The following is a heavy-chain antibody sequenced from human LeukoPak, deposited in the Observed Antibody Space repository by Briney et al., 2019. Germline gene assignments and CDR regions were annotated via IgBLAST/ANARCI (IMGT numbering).Heavy chain of an antibody. CDR1: GFTFSDYY. CDR3: ARDGNCSGGSCYSRWYFDL. CDR2: ISSSSSYT. J-gene: IGHJ2*01. D-gene: IGHD2-15*01. Sequence: PGGSLRLSCAASGFTFSDYYMSWIRQAPGEGLEWVSYISSSSSYTNYADSVKGRFTISRDNAKNSLYLQMNSLRAEDTAVYYCARDGNCSGGSCYSRWYFDLWGRGTLVTVSS. V-gene: IGHV3-11*06.